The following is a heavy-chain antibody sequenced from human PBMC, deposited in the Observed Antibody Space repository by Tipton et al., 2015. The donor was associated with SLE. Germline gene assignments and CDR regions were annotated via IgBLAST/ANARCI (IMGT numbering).Heavy chain of an antibody. Sequence: TLSLTCAVSGYSISSGYYWGWIRPPPGTGLEWIGSIFHSGSTYYKASLNSRVTISVDTSKNPFSLKLSSVTAADTAVYYCARHLDGTYGSHAFDIWCQVPMVTVSS. D-gene: IGHD1-26*01. CDR3: ARHLDGTYGSHAFDI. J-gene: IGHJ3*02. CDR2: IFHSGST. CDR1: GYSISSGYY. V-gene: IGHV4-38-2*01.